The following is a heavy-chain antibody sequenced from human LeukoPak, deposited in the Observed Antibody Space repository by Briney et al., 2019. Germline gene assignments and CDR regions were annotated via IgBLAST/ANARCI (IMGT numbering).Heavy chain of an antibody. Sequence: ASVTVSCKASGYTFTSYYMHWVRQAPGQGLEWMGIINPSGGSTSYAQKFQGRVTMTRDTSTSTVYMELSSLRSEDTAVYYCARGTRHLLRSAQAFDIWGQGTMVTVSS. CDR3: ARGTRHLLRSAQAFDI. CDR1: GYTFTSYY. V-gene: IGHV1-46*01. J-gene: IGHJ3*02. D-gene: IGHD5-12*01. CDR2: INPSGGST.